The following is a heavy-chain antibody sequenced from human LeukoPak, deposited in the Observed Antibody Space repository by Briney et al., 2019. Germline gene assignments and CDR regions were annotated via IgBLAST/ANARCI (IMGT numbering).Heavy chain of an antibody. CDR1: GFTFNNYW. Sequence: GGSLRLSCAASGFTFNNYWMYWVRQAPGKGLMWVSRISPDGSTTNYADAVKGRFTISRDNAKHTLCLQMNSLRAEDTAVYYCARGAAGFDYWGQGTLVTVSS. CDR3: ARGAAGFDY. V-gene: IGHV3-74*01. J-gene: IGHJ4*02. CDR2: ISPDGSTT. D-gene: IGHD6-13*01.